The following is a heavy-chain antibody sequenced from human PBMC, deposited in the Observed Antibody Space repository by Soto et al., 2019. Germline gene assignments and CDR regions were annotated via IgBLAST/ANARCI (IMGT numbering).Heavy chain of an antibody. CDR2: INPSGGST. CDR3: ASGVSSGGYDVNYYYGMDV. D-gene: IGHD6-19*01. J-gene: IGHJ6*02. V-gene: IGHV1-46*01. Sequence: GASVKVSCKASGYTFTSYYMHWVRQAPGQGLEWMGIINPSGGSTSYAQKFQGRGTMTRDTSTSTVYMELSSLRSADTAVYYCASGVSSGGYDVNYYYGMDVWGQVATVTVSS. CDR1: GYTFTSYY.